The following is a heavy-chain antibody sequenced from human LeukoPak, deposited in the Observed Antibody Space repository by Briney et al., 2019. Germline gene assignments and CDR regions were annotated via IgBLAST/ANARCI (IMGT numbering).Heavy chain of an antibody. D-gene: IGHD6-13*01. V-gene: IGHV1-18*01. CDR1: GYTFTSYG. CDR2: ISAYTGNT. Sequence: GASVKVSCKASGYTFTSYGISWVRQAPGQGLEWMGWISAYTGNTNYAQKLQGRVTMTTDTSTSTAYMELRSLRSDDTAVYYCARDVAAAGIIPYWDYWGQGTLVTVSS. J-gene: IGHJ4*02. CDR3: ARDVAAAGIIPYWDY.